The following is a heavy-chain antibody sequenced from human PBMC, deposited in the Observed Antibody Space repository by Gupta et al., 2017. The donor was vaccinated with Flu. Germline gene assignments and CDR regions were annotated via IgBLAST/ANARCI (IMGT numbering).Heavy chain of an antibody. CDR2: ISGSGGST. Sequence: AMSWVRQAPGKGLEWVSAISGSGGSTYYADSVKGRFTISRDNSKNTLYLQMNSLRAEDTAVYYCAKGAAATYYYYYYMDVWGKGTTVTVSS. J-gene: IGHJ6*03. V-gene: IGHV3-23*01. CDR1: A. CDR3: AKGAAATYYYYYYMDV. D-gene: IGHD6-13*01.